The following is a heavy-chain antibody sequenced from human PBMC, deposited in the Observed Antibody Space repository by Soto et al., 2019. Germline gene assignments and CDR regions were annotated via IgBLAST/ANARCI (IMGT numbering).Heavy chain of an antibody. CDR2: IYKSATT. V-gene: IGHV4-30-4*01. Sequence: SETLSLTCSVSGDSISNLDYFWAWIRQPPGQALEYVGYIYKSATTYYNPSFESRVAISVDTSKSQFSLNVTSVTAADTAVYFCARGRYCLTGRCFPNWFDSWGQGALVTVSS. CDR1: GDSISNLDYF. CDR3: ARGRYCLTGRCFPNWFDS. D-gene: IGHD7-27*01. J-gene: IGHJ5*01.